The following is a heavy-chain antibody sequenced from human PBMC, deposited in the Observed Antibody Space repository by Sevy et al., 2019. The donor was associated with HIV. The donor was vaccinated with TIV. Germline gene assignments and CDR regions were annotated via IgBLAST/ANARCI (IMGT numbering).Heavy chain of an antibody. V-gene: IGHV3-15*01. J-gene: IGHJ4*02. D-gene: IGHD3-16*02. Sequence: GGSLRLSCAASGFTFSNAWMSWVRQAPGKGLEWVGRIKSKTDGGTTDYAAPVKGRLIISRDDSKNTLYLQTNSLKTEDTAVYYCTTGDYIWGSYRHRNVGYYFDYWGQGTLVTVSS. CDR2: IKSKTDGGTT. CDR1: GFTFSNAW. CDR3: TTGDYIWGSYRHRNVGYYFDY.